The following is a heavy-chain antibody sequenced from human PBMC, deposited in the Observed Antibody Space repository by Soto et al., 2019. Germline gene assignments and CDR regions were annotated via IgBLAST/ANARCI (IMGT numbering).Heavy chain of an antibody. J-gene: IGHJ5*02. D-gene: IGHD5-18*01. CDR2: LVPIFLTA. CDR1: GDNFNNYA. CDR3: TRGLGYSAA. V-gene: IGHV1-69*06. Sequence: QVQLVQSGTEVKKPGSSVKVSCQASGDNFNNYAINWVRQAPGQGLEWMGGLVPIFLTANYAQKFQGRVTITADRSTSTAYMELSSLISEDTAVYYCTRGLGYSAAWGQGTLVTVSP.